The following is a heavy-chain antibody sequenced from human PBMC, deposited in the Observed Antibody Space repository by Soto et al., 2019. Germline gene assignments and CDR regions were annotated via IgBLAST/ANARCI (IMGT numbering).Heavy chain of an antibody. V-gene: IGHV3-53*01. CDR1: GFTVSTNY. CDR3: AGESPGFYGMSFDL. D-gene: IGHD3-22*01. J-gene: IGHJ3*01. CDR2: IFASGKT. Sequence: EVQLVESGGGLIQPGGSLRLSCTASGFTVSTNYMAWVRRAAGKGLEWGSVIFASGKTYYADAVKGRFTVSRDNSQNTLFLQMSSLTVEDTAVYYCAGESPGFYGMSFDLWGQGTVVTVSS.